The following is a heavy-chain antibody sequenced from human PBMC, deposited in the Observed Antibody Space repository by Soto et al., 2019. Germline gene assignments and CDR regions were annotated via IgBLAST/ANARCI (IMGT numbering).Heavy chain of an antibody. CDR2: IIPLFGTT. Sequence: VASVKVSCKASGGTFSSYTIAWVRQAPGQGLEWMGEIIPLFGTTNYVEKFQGRLTITADASTSTAYMELSSLRSEDTAMYYCARDSIAAAGTDYWGQGTLVTVS. CDR1: GGTFSSYT. V-gene: IGHV1-69*13. CDR3: ARDSIAAAGTDY. D-gene: IGHD6-13*01. J-gene: IGHJ4*02.